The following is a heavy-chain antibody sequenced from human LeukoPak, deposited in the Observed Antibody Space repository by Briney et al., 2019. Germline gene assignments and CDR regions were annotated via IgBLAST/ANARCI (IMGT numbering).Heavy chain of an antibody. CDR1: GGTFSSYA. J-gene: IGHJ4*02. D-gene: IGHD5-18*01. V-gene: IGHV1-2*04. CDR2: INPNSGGT. Sequence: GASVKVSCKASGGTFSSYAISWVRQAPGQGLEWMGWINPNSGGTNYAQKFQGWVTMTRDTSISTAYMELSRLRSDDTAVYYCARGIGTRIQLWLTANYFDYWGQGTLVTVSS. CDR3: ARGIGTRIQLWLTANYFDY.